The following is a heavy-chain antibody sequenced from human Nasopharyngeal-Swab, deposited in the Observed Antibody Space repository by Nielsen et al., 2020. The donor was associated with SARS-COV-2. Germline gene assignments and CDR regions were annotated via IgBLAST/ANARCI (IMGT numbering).Heavy chain of an antibody. Sequence: GGSLRLSCAASGFTFSSYWMSWVRQAPGKGLEWVANIKQDGSEQFYVDSVKGRFTISRDNAKNSLYLQMNSLRAEDTAVYYCARGKIAAAGTGWFDPWGQGTLVTVSS. CDR2: IKQDGSEQ. CDR3: ARGKIAAAGTGWFDP. D-gene: IGHD6-13*01. V-gene: IGHV3-7*01. J-gene: IGHJ5*02. CDR1: GFTFSSYW.